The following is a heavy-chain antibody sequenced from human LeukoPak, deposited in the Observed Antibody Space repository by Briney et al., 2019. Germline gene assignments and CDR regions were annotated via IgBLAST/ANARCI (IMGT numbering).Heavy chain of an antibody. J-gene: IGHJ4*02. CDR2: IYYSGNT. Sequence: PSETLSLTCTVSGVSISSSNSYWGWIRQPPGTGLEWIGSIYYSGNTYYNASLKSRVTISIDTSKNQFSLKLTSVTAADTAVYYCARQTGSGLFSLPGGQGTLVTASS. D-gene: IGHD3/OR15-3a*01. CDR1: GVSISSSNSY. CDR3: ARQTGSGLFSLP. V-gene: IGHV4-39*01.